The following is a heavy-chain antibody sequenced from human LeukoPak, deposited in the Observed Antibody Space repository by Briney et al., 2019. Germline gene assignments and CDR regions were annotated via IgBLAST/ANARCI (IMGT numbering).Heavy chain of an antibody. Sequence: GGSLRLSCAASGFTFSDYYMSWVRQAPGKGLEWVSYISSSGGTLYYADSVKGGFTISRDNAKNSLYLQMNSLRAEDTAVYYCAREPGLKGNWFDPWGQGALVTVSS. J-gene: IGHJ5*02. CDR1: GFTFSDYY. CDR2: ISSSGGTL. D-gene: IGHD3/OR15-3a*01. CDR3: AREPGLKGNWFDP. V-gene: IGHV3-11*01.